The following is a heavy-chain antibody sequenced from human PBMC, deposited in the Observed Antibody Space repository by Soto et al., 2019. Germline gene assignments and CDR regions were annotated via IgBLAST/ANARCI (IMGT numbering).Heavy chain of an antibody. CDR3: ARDYGGYDLSFDY. CDR2: INPSGGST. Sequence: QVQLVQSGAEVKKPGASVKVSCKASGYTFTSYYMHWVRQAPGQGLEWMGIINPSGGSTSYAQKLQGRVTITRDTATSTFYMELSSLSSEDTAVYYCARDYGGYDLSFDYGGQGTLVTVSS. J-gene: IGHJ4*02. CDR1: GYTFTSYY. V-gene: IGHV1-46*03. D-gene: IGHD5-12*01.